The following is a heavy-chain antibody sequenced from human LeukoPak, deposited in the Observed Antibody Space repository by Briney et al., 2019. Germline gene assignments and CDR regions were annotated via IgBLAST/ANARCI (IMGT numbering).Heavy chain of an antibody. V-gene: IGHV1-2*06. J-gene: IGHJ4*02. CDR2: INPNSGGT. CDR1: GYTFTGYY. CDR3: ARDFSSSWPFDY. D-gene: IGHD6-13*01. Sequence: ASVKVSCKASGYTFTGYYMHWVRQAPGQGLEWMGRINPNSGGTNYAQKFQGRVTMTRDASISTAYMELSRLRSDDTPVYYCARDFSSSWPFDYWGQGTLVTVSS.